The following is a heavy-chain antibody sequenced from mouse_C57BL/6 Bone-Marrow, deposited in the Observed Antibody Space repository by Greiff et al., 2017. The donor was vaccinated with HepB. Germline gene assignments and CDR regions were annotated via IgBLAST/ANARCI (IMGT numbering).Heavy chain of an antibody. CDR1: GFTFSDAW. CDR3: TANWDKGNWYFDV. V-gene: IGHV6-6*01. D-gene: IGHD4-1*01. J-gene: IGHJ1*03. CDR2: IRNKANNHAT. Sequence: EVKLEESGGGLVQPGGSMKLSCAASGFTFSDAWMDWVRQSPEKGLEWVAEIRNKANNHATYYAESVKGRFTISRDDSKSSVYLQMNSLRAEDTGIYYCTANWDKGNWYFDVWGTGTTVTVSS.